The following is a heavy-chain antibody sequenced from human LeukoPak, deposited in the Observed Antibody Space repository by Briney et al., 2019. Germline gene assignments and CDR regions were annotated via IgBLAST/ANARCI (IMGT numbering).Heavy chain of an antibody. CDR3: ARAVLSHAFDI. Sequence: SETLCLTCTVPGGSISSHYWSWIRQRPGKGLGWVGYVYYSGGTNYNPSLKSRVTISVETSKNQFSLKLSSVTAADTAVYYCARAVLSHAFDIWGQGTMVTVSS. CDR2: VYYSGGT. V-gene: IGHV4-59*11. J-gene: IGHJ3*02. CDR1: GGSISSHY. D-gene: IGHD1-1*01.